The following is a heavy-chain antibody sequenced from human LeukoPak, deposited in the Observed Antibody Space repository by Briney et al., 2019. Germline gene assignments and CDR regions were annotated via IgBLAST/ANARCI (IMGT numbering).Heavy chain of an antibody. D-gene: IGHD4-17*01. CDR1: GFTFGDYY. CDR3: ARDPGDYATDPRYYGMDV. Sequence: GGSLRLSCAASGFTFGDYYMSWLRQAPGKGLEWVSYISGSGSTIYYADSVKGRFTISRDNAKSSLYLQINSLRAEDTAVYYCARDPGDYATDPRYYGMDVWGQGTTVTVSS. J-gene: IGHJ6*02. CDR2: ISGSGSTI. V-gene: IGHV3-11*01.